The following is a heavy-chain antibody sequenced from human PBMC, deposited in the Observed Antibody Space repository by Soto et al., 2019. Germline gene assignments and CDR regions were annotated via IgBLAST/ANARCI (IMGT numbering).Heavy chain of an antibody. CDR3: ARQVDDFWRGYKGYMDV. D-gene: IGHD3-3*01. Sequence: PSETLSLTCTVSGGSIRSSSYLWGWIRQPPRKGLEWLGSINYSGTTYYDPSLESRVTIPVDMSKNQFSLKLRSVAAADTAVYYCARQVDDFWRGYKGYMDVWGKGTTVTVS. J-gene: IGHJ6*03. V-gene: IGHV4-39*01. CDR1: GGSIRSSSYL. CDR2: INYSGTT.